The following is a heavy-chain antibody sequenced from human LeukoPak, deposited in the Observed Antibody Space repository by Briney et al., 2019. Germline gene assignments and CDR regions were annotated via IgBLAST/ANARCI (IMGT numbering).Heavy chain of an antibody. CDR1: GFTFSSYA. D-gene: IGHD2-2*01. CDR2: ISGSGGST. J-gene: IGHJ5*02. Sequence: PGGTLRLSCAASGFTFSSYAMSWVRQAPGKGLEWVSAISGSGGSTYYADSVKGRFTISRDNSKNTLYLQMNSLRAEDTAVYYCAKDRLSGYCSSTSCYVNWFDPWGQGTLVTVSS. CDR3: AKDRLSGYCSSTSCYVNWFDP. V-gene: IGHV3-23*01.